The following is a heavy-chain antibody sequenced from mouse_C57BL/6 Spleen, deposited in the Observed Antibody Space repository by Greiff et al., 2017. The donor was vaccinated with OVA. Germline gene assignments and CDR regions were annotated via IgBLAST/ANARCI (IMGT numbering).Heavy chain of an antibody. Sequence: VQLQQPGAELVRPGSSVKLSCKASGYTFTSYWMHWVKQRPIQGLEWIGNIDPSDSETHYNQKFKDKATLTVDKSSSTAYMQLSSLTSEDSAVYYCARSPAQVAWFAYWGQGTLVTVSA. CDR2: IDPSDSET. D-gene: IGHD3-2*02. CDR1: GYTFTSYW. J-gene: IGHJ3*01. CDR3: ARSPAQVAWFAY. V-gene: IGHV1-52*01.